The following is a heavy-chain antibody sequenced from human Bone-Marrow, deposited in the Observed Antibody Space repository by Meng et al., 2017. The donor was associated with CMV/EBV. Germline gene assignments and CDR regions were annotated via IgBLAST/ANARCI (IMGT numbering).Heavy chain of an antibody. CDR2: INPNSGAS. J-gene: IGHJ6*02. CDR1: GYTFTAYY. D-gene: IGHD4-17*01. Sequence: ASVKVSCKASGYTFTAYYIHWVRQAPGQGLEWMGWINPNSGASYNAQQFQGRVTMTRDRSISTAYLEVGWLRSDDTAVYYCARDSGRPYGDYFYYYYGMDVWGQGTTVTVSS. V-gene: IGHV1-2*02. CDR3: ARDSGRPYGDYFYYYYGMDV.